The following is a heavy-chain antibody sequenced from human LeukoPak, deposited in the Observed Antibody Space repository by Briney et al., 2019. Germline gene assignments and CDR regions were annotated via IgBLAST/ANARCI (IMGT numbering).Heavy chain of an antibody. CDR1: GGTFSSYA. CDR2: IIPILGIA. V-gene: IGHV1-69*04. D-gene: IGHD6-6*01. J-gene: IGHJ4*02. CDR3: ARGGGLYSSSSGYYFDY. Sequence: ASVKVSCKASGGTFSSYAISWVRQAPGQGLEWMGRIIPILGIANYAQKFQGRVTITADKSTSTAYMELSSLRSEDTAVYYCARGGGLYSSSSGYYFDYWGQGTLVTVSS.